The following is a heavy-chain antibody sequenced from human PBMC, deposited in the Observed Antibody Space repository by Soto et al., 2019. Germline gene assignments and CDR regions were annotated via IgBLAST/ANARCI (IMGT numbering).Heavy chain of an antibody. Sequence: EVQLVESGGGLVQPGGSLRLSCAASGFTFSNYWMDWVRQAPGKGLEWVSRINSDGSVSSHADSVRGRLTISRDNVKNTLYLHMDSRRAEDTAVYFCARGDCVGGTCYSLSGSFFYYMDVWGKGTTVTVFS. CDR2: INSDGSVS. V-gene: IGHV3-74*02. J-gene: IGHJ6*03. CDR1: GFTFSNYW. D-gene: IGHD2-15*01. CDR3: ARGDCVGGTCYSLSGSFFYYMDV.